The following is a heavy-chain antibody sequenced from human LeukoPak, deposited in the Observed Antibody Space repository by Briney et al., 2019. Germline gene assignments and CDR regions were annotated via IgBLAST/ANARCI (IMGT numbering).Heavy chain of an antibody. CDR3: ARDRSEGHDSSGPLDAFDV. V-gene: IGHV3-21*06. CDR1: GFTFTNAW. D-gene: IGHD3-22*01. Sequence: GGSLRLSCAASGFTFTNAWMNWVRQAPGKGLEWVSSISSSYTYIYYADSMKGRFTISRDNARNSLYLQMNSLRADDTAVYYCARDRSEGHDSSGPLDAFDVWGQGTLVTVSS. CDR2: ISSSYTYI. J-gene: IGHJ3*01.